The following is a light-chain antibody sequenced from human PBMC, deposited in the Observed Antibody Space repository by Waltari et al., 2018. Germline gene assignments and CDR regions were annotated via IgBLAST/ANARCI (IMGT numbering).Light chain of an antibody. J-gene: IGKJ4*01. CDR1: QSIRST. V-gene: IGKV3-15*01. CDR2: DAS. Sequence: EIVMTQSPATLSVSPGDRVPLSCRASQSIRSTLAWHQQKPGQAPRLLIYDASTRATGIPARFSGSGSGTEFTLTISSLQSEDFAVYYCQQYNNWPLTFGGGTKVEIK. CDR3: QQYNNWPLT.